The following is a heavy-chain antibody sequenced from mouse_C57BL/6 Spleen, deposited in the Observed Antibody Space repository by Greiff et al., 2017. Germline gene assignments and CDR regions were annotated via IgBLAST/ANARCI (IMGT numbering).Heavy chain of an antibody. J-gene: IGHJ2*01. CDR3: ARGGYYYGSTYDY. D-gene: IGHD1-1*01. Sequence: EVQLQQSGPGLVKPSQSLSLTCSVTGYSITSGYYWNWIRQFPGNKLEWMGYISYDGSNNYNPSLKNRISITRDTSTNQFFLKLNSVTTEDTATYYCARGGYYYGSTYDYWGQGTTLTVSS. CDR2: ISYDGSN. V-gene: IGHV3-6*01. CDR1: GYSITSGYY.